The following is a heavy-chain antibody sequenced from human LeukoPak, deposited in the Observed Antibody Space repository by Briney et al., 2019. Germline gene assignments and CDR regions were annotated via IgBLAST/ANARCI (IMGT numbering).Heavy chain of an antibody. CDR2: ISSSSSYI. CDR1: GFTLSSYS. Sequence: GGSLRLSCAASGFTLSSYSMNWVRQAPGKGLEWVSSISSSSSYIYYADSVKGRFTISRDNAKNSLYLQMNSLRSEDTAVYYCARVSVAAAGLHFDYWGQGTLVTVSS. D-gene: IGHD6-13*01. V-gene: IGHV3-21*04. J-gene: IGHJ4*02. CDR3: ARVSVAAAGLHFDY.